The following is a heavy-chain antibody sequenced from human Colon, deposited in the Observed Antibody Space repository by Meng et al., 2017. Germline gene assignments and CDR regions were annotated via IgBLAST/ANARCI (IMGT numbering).Heavy chain of an antibody. CDR3: ARGSGTLRHFDY. Sequence: QVQLQESGPGLVKPSQTLSLTCTVSGGSISNGFFFWSWIRQHPLKGLEWIGSVSHTGSTSYNPSIQSLVTISRDTPKNQFSLNLTSVTAADTAVYFCARGSGTLRHFDYWGQGTLVTVFS. D-gene: IGHD1-26*01. V-gene: IGHV4-31*01. CDR2: VSHTGST. CDR1: GGSISNGFFF. J-gene: IGHJ4*02.